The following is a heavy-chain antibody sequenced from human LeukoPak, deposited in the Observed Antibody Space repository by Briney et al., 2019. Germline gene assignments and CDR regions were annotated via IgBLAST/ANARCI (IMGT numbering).Heavy chain of an antibody. Sequence: PSETLSLTCTVSGGSISSYYWGWIRQPPGKGLEWIGYIYYSGSTNYNPSLKSRVTISVDTSKNQFSLKLSSVTAADTAVYYCARGGGSSSYQTPRRFDPWGQGTLVTVSS. CDR1: GGSISSYY. D-gene: IGHD3-16*01. CDR3: ARGGGSSSYQTPRRFDP. CDR2: IYYSGST. V-gene: IGHV4-59*01. J-gene: IGHJ5*02.